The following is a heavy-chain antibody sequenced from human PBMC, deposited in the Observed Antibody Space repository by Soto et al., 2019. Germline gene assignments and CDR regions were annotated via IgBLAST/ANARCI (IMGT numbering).Heavy chain of an antibody. V-gene: IGHV2-5*01. J-gene: IGHJ4*02. CDR2: IYGNDAK. CDR1: GFSFSTNAVG. D-gene: IGHD2-2*03. CDR3: VHRMDEAPYFDD. Sequence: QITLKESGPTLVKPTQTLTLTCSFSGFSFSTNAVGVAWIRQPPGKALEWLALIYGNDAKHYSPSLKSRLTITKDTSKNQVVLTMTNMDPVDTATYYCVHRMDEAPYFDDWGQGTLVTVSS.